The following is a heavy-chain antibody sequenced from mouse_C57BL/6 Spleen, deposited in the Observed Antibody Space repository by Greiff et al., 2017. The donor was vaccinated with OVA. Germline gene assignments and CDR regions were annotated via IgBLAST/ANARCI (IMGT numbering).Heavy chain of an antibody. D-gene: IGHD1-1*01. V-gene: IGHV7-1*01. CDR1: GFTFSDFY. J-gene: IGHJ1*03. Sequence: EVKLVESGGGLVQSGRSLRLSCATSGFTFSDFYMEWVRQAPGKGLEWIAASRTKANDYTTEYSASVKGRFIASRDTSQSIRYLQMNALRAEDTAIYYCARGADYYGSSLYFDVWGTGTTDTVSS. CDR3: ARGADYYGSSLYFDV. CDR2: SRTKANDYTT.